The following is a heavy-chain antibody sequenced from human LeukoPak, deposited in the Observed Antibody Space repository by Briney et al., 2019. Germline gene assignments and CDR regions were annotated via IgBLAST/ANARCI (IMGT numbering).Heavy chain of an antibody. D-gene: IGHD2-21*01. V-gene: IGHV4-31*03. CDR3: ATPYCGAISCLDVFDV. J-gene: IGHJ3*01. CDR1: GVSLSSDKYY. CDR2: IYYSGST. Sequence: PSETLPLTCTVSGVSLSSDKYYWTWIRQRPGKGLEWIGHIYYSGSTSFNPSLKSRVSMSMDTSKSQFSLKLTSVTAADTAVYYCATPYCGAISCLDVFDVWGQGTVVTVSS.